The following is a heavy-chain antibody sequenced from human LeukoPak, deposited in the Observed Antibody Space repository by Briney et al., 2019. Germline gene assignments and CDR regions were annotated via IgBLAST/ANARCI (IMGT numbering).Heavy chain of an antibody. CDR1: GGSFSGFY. CDR3: ARRRIPATITGSKLSSRFDT. CDR2: INYTGST. J-gene: IGHJ1*01. V-gene: IGHV4-34*01. D-gene: IGHD5-12*01. Sequence: SDTLSLTCAVYGGSFSGFYWSWLRHVPAKGLEWIGEINYTGSTSYNPSLKSRIKMSVDTSKDQFSVNLNSVTAADTAFYYCARRRIPATITGSKLSSRFDTWGQGTLVTVSS.